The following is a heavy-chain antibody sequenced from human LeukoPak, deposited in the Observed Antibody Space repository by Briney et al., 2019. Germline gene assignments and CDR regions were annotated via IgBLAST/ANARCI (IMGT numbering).Heavy chain of an antibody. D-gene: IGHD2-15*01. Sequence: SQTLSLTCAISGDSVSGNSAAWNWIRQSPSRGLEWLGRTYYRSKWNKHYALSMKSRITINPDTSKNQFSLQLNSVTPEDTAVYYCASSYSQGIDYWGQGTLVTVSS. CDR2: TYYRSKWNK. CDR1: GDSVSGNSAA. V-gene: IGHV6-1*01. J-gene: IGHJ4*02. CDR3: ASSYSQGIDY.